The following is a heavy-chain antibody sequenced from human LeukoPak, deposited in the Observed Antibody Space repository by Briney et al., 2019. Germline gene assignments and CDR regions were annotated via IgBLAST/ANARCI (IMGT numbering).Heavy chain of an antibody. V-gene: IGHV3-66*01. D-gene: IGHD6-19*01. CDR2: IYSGGST. CDR3: ARDSSGWYEVSYYYGMDV. CDR1: GFTVSSNY. J-gene: IGHJ6*02. Sequence: GGSLRLSCAASGFTVSSNYMSWVRQAPGKGLEWVSVIYSGGSTYYADSVKGRFTISRDNSKNMPYLQMNSLRAEDTAVYYCARDSSGWYEVSYYYGMDVWGQGTTVTVSS.